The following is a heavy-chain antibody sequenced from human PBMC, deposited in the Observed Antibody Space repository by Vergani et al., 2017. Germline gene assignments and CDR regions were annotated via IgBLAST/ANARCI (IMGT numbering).Heavy chain of an antibody. CDR2: IKSKTDGGTT. D-gene: IGHD3-3*01. CDR3: TTVLFSTIFGVVSYYYGMDV. CDR1: GFTFSNAW. V-gene: IGHV3-15*01. Sequence: EVQLVESGGGLVKPGGSLRLSCAASGFTFSNAWMSWVRQAPGKGLEWVGRIKSKTDGGTTDYAAPVKGRFTISRDDAKNTLYQQMNSLKTEDTAVYXCTTVLFSTIFGVVSYYYGMDVWGQGTTVTVSS. J-gene: IGHJ6*02.